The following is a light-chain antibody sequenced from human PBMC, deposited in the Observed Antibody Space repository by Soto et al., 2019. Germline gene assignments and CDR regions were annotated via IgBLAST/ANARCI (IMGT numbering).Light chain of an antibody. V-gene: IGKV3-15*01. CDR3: QQYNNWPPWT. J-gene: IGKJ1*01. CDR1: QSVSSN. Sequence: EIVLSQSPGTLSFSPGERATFSCRASQSVSSNYLAWYQQKPGQAPRLLIYGASTRATGIPARFSGSGSGTEFTLTISSLQSEDFAVYYCQQYNNWPPWTFGQGTKVDIK. CDR2: GAS.